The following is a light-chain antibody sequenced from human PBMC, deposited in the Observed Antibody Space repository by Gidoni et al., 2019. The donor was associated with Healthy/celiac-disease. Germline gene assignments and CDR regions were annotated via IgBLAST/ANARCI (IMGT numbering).Light chain of an antibody. V-gene: IGKV2-28*01. CDR3: MQALQTPLT. Sequence: VMTHSPLSLPVTPGEPASISCRSSQSLLHSNGYNYLDWYLQKPGQSPQLLIYLGSNRASGVPDRFSGSGSGTDFTLKISRVEAEDVGVYYCMQALQTPLTFGGGTKVEIK. CDR1: QSLLHSNGYNY. J-gene: IGKJ4*01. CDR2: LGS.